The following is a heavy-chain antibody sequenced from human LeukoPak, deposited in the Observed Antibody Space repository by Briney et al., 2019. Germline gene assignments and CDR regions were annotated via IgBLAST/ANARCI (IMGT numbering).Heavy chain of an antibody. CDR1: GFTFSDYY. V-gene: IGHV3-11*01. CDR2: ISSSGSTI. D-gene: IGHD4/OR15-4a*01. J-gene: IGHJ6*03. Sequence: GGSLRLSCAASGFTFSDYYMSWIRQAPGKGLEWVSYISSSGSTIYYADSVQGRFIISRDHAKNSLYLQMSSLRADDTALYYCARVLYGDYYYYMDVWGRGTAVIVSS. CDR3: ARVLYGDYYYYMDV.